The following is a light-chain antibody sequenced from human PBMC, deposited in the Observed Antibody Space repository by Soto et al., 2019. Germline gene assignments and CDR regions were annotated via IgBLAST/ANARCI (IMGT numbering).Light chain of an antibody. Sequence: QSALTQPASVSGSPGQSITISCTGTSADVGAYNFVSWYQQRPGKAPKLLISAVSNRPSGVSNRFSGSKSGNTASLIISWLQAEDEADYYCSSYTSLPSYVFGTGTKVTVL. V-gene: IGLV2-14*03. CDR3: SSYTSLPSYV. J-gene: IGLJ1*01. CDR2: AVS. CDR1: SADVGAYNF.